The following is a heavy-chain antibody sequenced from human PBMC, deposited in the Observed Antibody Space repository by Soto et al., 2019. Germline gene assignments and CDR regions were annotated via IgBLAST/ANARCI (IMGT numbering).Heavy chain of an antibody. V-gene: IGHV1-3*05. CDR3: ALGWTRTGGNYYYGMDV. CDR1: GYTFTSYA. Sequence: QVQLVQSGAEEKKPGASVKVSCKASGYTFTSYAMHWVRQAPGQRLEWMGWINAGNGNTKYSQKFQGRVTITRDTSASTAYMELSSLRSEDTAVYYCALGWTRTGGNYYYGMDVWGQGTTVTVSS. CDR2: INAGNGNT. J-gene: IGHJ6*02. D-gene: IGHD2-15*01.